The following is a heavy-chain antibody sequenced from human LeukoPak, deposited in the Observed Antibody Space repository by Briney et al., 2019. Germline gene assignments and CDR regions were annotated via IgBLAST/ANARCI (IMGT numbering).Heavy chain of an antibody. V-gene: IGHV5-51*01. CDR1: GYSFTGYW. Sequence: GESLKISCEGSGYSFTGYWIGWVRQMPGKGLDWMGLMYPDDSDTRYSPSFQGQVTISADKSITTAYLQWSSLKASDTAMYYCARLSPPYSSGWYGAFDIWGQGTMVTVSS. J-gene: IGHJ3*02. CDR2: MYPDDSDT. CDR3: ARLSPPYSSGWYGAFDI. D-gene: IGHD6-19*01.